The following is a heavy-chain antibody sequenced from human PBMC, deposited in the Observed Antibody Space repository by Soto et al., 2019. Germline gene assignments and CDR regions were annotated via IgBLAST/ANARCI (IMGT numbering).Heavy chain of an antibody. CDR2: IYYSGST. D-gene: IGHD3-3*01. Sequence: LSLTCTVSGGSISSYYWSWIRQPPGKGLEWIGYIYYSGSTNYNPSLKSRVTISVDTSKNQFSLKLSSVTAADTAVYYCARDSVLRFLDYYYYYYGMDVWGQGTTVTVSS. CDR1: GGSISSYY. J-gene: IGHJ6*02. V-gene: IGHV4-59*01. CDR3: ARDSVLRFLDYYYYYYGMDV.